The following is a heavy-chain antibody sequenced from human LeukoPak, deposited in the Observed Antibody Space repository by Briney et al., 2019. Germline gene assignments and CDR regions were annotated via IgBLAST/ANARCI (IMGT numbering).Heavy chain of an antibody. D-gene: IGHD4-17*01. CDR3: ARQFDYGDSQGYYYYGMDV. Sequence: SSETLSLTCTVSDGSISSYYWSWIRQPPGKGLEWIGYIYYSGSTNYNPSLKSRVTISVDTSKNQFSLKLSSVTAADTAVYYCARQFDYGDSQGYYYYGMDVWGQGTTVTVSS. J-gene: IGHJ6*02. CDR2: IYYSGST. CDR1: DGSISSYY. V-gene: IGHV4-59*08.